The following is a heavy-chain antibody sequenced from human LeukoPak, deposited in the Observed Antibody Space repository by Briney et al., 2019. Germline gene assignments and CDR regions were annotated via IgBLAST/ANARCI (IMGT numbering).Heavy chain of an antibody. J-gene: IGHJ5*02. D-gene: IGHD3-10*01. CDR2: IHYTGST. Sequence: SETLPLTGTGSGGSISSYYWSWLRQSPGKGLKCIGYIHYTGSTNYNPSLKSRVTISVETSKNQFSLKLKSVTAADTAVYYCARGGYYGSGNDFRFDPWGQGTLVTVSS. V-gene: IGHV4-59*01. CDR3: ARGGYYGSGNDFRFDP. CDR1: GGSISSYY.